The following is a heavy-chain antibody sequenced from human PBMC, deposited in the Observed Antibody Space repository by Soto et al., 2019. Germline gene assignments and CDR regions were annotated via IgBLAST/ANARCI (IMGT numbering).Heavy chain of an antibody. CDR1: GGTFSSYT. CDR2: IIPILGIA. CDR3: ASDCSSTSCYWFAP. Sequence: GASVKVSCKASGGTFSSYTISWVRQAPGQGLEWMGRIIPILGIANYAQKFQGRVTITADKSTSTAYMELSSLRSEDTAVYYCASDCSSTSCYWFAPWGQGTLVTVS. J-gene: IGHJ5*02. V-gene: IGHV1-69*02. D-gene: IGHD2-2*01.